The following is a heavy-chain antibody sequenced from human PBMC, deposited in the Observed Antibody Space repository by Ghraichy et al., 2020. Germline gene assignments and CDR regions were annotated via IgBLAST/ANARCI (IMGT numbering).Heavy chain of an antibody. D-gene: IGHD3-16*02. CDR3: ARGPKERVWGSYRHFYGMDV. J-gene: IGHJ6*02. Sequence: SETLSLTCAVYGGSFSGYYWSWIRQPPGKGLEWIGEINHSGSTNYNPSLKSRVTISVDTSKNQFSLKLSSVTAADTAVYYCARGPKERVWGSYRHFYGMDVWGQGTTVTVSS. V-gene: IGHV4-34*01. CDR1: GGSFSGYY. CDR2: INHSGST.